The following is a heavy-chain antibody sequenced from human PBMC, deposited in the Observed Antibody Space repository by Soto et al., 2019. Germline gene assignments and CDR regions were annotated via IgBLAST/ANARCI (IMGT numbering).Heavy chain of an antibody. Sequence: ASVKVSCKASGYTFTGYYMHWVRQAPGQGLEWMGWINPNSGGTNCAQKIQGWVTMTRDTSISTAYMELSRLRSDDTAVYYCARGNSQTGFDYWGQGTLVTVSS. CDR3: ARGNSQTGFDY. CDR2: INPNSGGT. D-gene: IGHD1-1*01. CDR1: GYTFTGYY. J-gene: IGHJ4*02. V-gene: IGHV1-2*04.